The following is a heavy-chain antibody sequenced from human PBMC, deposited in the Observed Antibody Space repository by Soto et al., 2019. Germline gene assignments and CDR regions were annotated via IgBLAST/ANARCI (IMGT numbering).Heavy chain of an antibody. CDR3: ARSYNDYGCFDD. V-gene: IGHV3-48*01. CDR2: ISGSSRTT. CDR1: GFAFSSYS. J-gene: IGHJ4*02. Sequence: EVQLVESGGGLVQPGGSLKLSCAASGFAFSSYSMNWVRQAPGKGLEWVSYISGSSRTTSYADSVKGRFTISRDTAKKSLFLQMNSLTAEDTAVYYCARSYNDYGCFDDWGQGALVTFSP. D-gene: IGHD4-17*01.